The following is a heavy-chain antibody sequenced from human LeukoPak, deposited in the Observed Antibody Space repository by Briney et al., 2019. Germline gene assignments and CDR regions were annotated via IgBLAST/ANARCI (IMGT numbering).Heavy chain of an antibody. V-gene: IGHV4-59*01. CDR1: GGSISSYY. CDR2: IYYSGSI. J-gene: IGHJ6*02. Sequence: SETLSLTCTVSGGSISSYYWSWIRQPPGKGLEWIGYIYYSGSINYNPSLKSRVTISVDTSKNQFSLKLSSVTAADTAVYYCARGRITAAGTVYYGMDVWGQGTTVTVSS. D-gene: IGHD6-13*01. CDR3: ARGRITAAGTVYYGMDV.